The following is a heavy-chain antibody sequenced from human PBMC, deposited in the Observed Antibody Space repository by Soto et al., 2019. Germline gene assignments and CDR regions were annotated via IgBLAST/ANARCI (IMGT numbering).Heavy chain of an antibody. CDR2: IPARGRP. V-gene: IGHV4-30-4*01. Sequence: QVQLRESGPGLVKTSPTMSLTCSGSGASVADESYYWRWVRQPPGKGLEWIGYIPARGRPFYNPSPTRRVTISADTSKNQLSLQLTSVTAADTAVYYCARDTYSGYDFGLWGQGTLVTVSS. CDR1: GASVADESYY. D-gene: IGHD5-12*01. J-gene: IGHJ5*02. CDR3: ARDTYSGYDFGL.